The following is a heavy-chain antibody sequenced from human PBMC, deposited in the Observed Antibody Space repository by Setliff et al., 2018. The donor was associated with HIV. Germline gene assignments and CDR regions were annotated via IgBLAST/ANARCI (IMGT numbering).Heavy chain of an antibody. Sequence: GASVKVSCKASGYTFSGYYMHWGRQAPGQGLEWMGWINLNSGGTNYAQKFQGWVTMTRDTSIITAYMQLDRLGSDDTAVYYCARGPRGYDSSYYFDYWGQGTLVTVSS. V-gene: IGHV1-2*04. CDR2: INLNSGGT. CDR1: GYTFSGYY. D-gene: IGHD3-22*01. J-gene: IGHJ4*02. CDR3: ARGPRGYDSSYYFDY.